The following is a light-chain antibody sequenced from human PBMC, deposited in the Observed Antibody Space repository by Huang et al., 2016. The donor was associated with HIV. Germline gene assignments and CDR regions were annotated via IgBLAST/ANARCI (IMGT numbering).Light chain of an antibody. CDR3: QQRTNWPLLT. J-gene: IGKJ4*01. CDR1: QSVSSY. CDR2: DAS. Sequence: EIVLTQSPATLSLSPRERATLSCRASQSVSSYLVWYQQKPGQAPRLLIYDASNRATGIPARFSGSGSGTDFALTITSLEPEDFAVYYCQQRTNWPLLTFGGGTKVEIK. V-gene: IGKV3-11*01.